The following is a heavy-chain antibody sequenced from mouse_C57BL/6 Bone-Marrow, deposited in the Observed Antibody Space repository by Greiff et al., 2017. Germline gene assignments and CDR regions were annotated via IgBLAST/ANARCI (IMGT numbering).Heavy chain of an antibody. Sequence: QVQLQQSGAELMKPGASVKLSCKATGYTFTGYWIEWVKQRPGHGLEWIGEILPGSGSTNYNEKFKGKATVTADTSSNTAYMPLRSLTTEVSAIYYCALYDYAWFAYWGQGTLVTVSA. CDR3: ALYDYAWFAY. D-gene: IGHD2-4*01. J-gene: IGHJ3*01. V-gene: IGHV1-9*01. CDR2: ILPGSGST. CDR1: GYTFTGYW.